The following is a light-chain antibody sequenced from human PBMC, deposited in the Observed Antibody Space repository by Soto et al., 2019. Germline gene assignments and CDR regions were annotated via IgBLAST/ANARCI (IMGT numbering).Light chain of an antibody. V-gene: IGLV1-40*01. Sequence: QSVLTQPPSVSGAPGQTVTISCTGTSSNIGAGFDVHWYRQLPGAAPKLLIYANTDRPSGVPARFSGSKSVTSASLAITGLQPEDEAEYFCLSYDTSLRGVFGGGTKLTVL. CDR3: LSYDTSLRGV. CDR1: SSNIGAGFD. CDR2: ANT. J-gene: IGLJ2*01.